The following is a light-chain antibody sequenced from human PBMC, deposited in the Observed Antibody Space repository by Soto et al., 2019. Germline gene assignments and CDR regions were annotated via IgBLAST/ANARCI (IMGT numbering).Light chain of an antibody. CDR1: ESVSSN. CDR2: GAS. CDR3: QQYNKWRT. Sequence: EIVMTQSPATLSVSPGERATLSCRASESVSSNFAWYQQKPGQAPRLLIYGASTRATGIPARISGSGSGTEFTLTISSLQSEDFAGYYCQQYNKWRTFVQGTKGEVK. J-gene: IGKJ1*01. V-gene: IGKV3-15*01.